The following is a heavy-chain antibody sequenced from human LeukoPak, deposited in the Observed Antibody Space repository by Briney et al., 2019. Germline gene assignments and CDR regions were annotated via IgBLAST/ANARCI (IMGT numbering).Heavy chain of an antibody. Sequence: SETLSLTCAVYGGSFSGYYWSWIRQPPGKGLEWIGEINHSGSTNYNPSLKSRVTISVDTSKNQFSLKLSSVTAADTAVYYCARALRQYLPFDPWGQGTLVTVSS. D-gene: IGHD4-11*01. J-gene: IGHJ5*02. CDR2: INHSGST. CDR1: GGSFSGYY. V-gene: IGHV4-34*01. CDR3: ARALRQYLPFDP.